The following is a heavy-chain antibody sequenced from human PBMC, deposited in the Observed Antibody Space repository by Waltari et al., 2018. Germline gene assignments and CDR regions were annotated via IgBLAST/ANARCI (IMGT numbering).Heavy chain of an antibody. D-gene: IGHD3-9*01. J-gene: IGHJ4*02. V-gene: IGHV4-4*07. CDR1: DGSISGNY. Sequence: QVQLHESGPGLVKPSETLSLTCTFSDGSISGNYWSWILQPAGKGLEWIGRIHPSGSTKDNPSLKSRLTMSVDTSKNQLSLKLSSVTAADTAVYYCARGPHYDILTGYSYYFDYWGQGTRVTVSS. CDR3: ARGPHYDILTGYSYYFDY. CDR2: IHPSGST.